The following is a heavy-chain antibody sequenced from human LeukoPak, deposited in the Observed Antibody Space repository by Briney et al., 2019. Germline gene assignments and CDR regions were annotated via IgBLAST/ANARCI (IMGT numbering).Heavy chain of an antibody. D-gene: IGHD6-19*01. Sequence: SETLSLTCTVSGGSISSYYWSWIRQPPGKGLEWIGYIYYSGSTNYNPSLKSRVTISVDTSKNQFSLKLSSVTAADTAVYYCARDRSSGWWSYAFDIWGQGTMVTVSS. CDR1: GGSISSYY. V-gene: IGHV4-59*01. CDR3: ARDRSSGWWSYAFDI. J-gene: IGHJ3*02. CDR2: IYYSGST.